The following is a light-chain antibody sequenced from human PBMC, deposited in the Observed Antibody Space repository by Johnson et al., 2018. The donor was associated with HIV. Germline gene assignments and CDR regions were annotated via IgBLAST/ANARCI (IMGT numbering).Light chain of an antibody. V-gene: IGLV1-51*01. CDR2: DNN. CDR1: GSNIGNNY. CDR3: GTWDSSLSAGEV. Sequence: QSVLTQPPSVSAAPGQKVTVSCSGSGSNIGNNYVSWYQQLPGTAPKLLIYDNNKRPSGIPDRFSGSKSGTSATLGITGLQTGDEADYYCGTWDSSLSAGEVFGTGTKVTVL. J-gene: IGLJ1*01.